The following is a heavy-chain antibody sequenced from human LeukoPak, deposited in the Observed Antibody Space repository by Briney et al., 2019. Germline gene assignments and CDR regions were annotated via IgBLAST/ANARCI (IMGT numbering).Heavy chain of an antibody. V-gene: IGHV3-30-3*01. D-gene: IGHD2-15*01. CDR1: GFTFSSYA. J-gene: IGHJ6*02. CDR3: AREKGGVVVPGYYYYGMDV. CDR2: ISYDGSNK. Sequence: GGSLRLSCAASGFTFSSYAMHWVRQAPGKGLEWVAVISYDGSNKYYADSVKGRFTISRDNSKNTLYLQMNSLRAEDTAVYYCAREKGGVVVPGYYYYGMDVWGQGTTVTVSS.